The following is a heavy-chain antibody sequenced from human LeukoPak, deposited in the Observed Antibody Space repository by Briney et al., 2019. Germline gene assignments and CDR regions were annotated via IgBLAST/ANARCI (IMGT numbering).Heavy chain of an antibody. CDR2: ISYSGSA. CDR3: ARDFGGFVHRKPAAIFDY. CDR1: SGSMSSFY. D-gene: IGHD2-2*01. Sequence: PSETLSLTCTVSSGSMSSFYWNWIRQSPGKGLEWIGYISYSGSANYNPSLKSRATISIDTSKNHFSLRLSSVTAADTAVYYCARDFGGFVHRKPAAIFDYWGQGTLVTVSS. J-gene: IGHJ4*02. V-gene: IGHV4-59*01.